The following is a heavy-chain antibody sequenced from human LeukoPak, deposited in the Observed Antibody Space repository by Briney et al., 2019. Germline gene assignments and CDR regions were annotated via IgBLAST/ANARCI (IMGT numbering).Heavy chain of an antibody. D-gene: IGHD3-9*01. Sequence: ASVKVSCKASGYTFTSYYMHWVRQAPGQGLEWMGIINPSGGSTSYAQKFQGRVTMTRDMSTSTVYMELSRLRSDDTAVYYCARHYDILTGYKALDYWGQGTLVTVSS. CDR2: INPSGGST. J-gene: IGHJ4*02. CDR3: ARHYDILTGYKALDY. V-gene: IGHV1-46*01. CDR1: GYTFTSYY.